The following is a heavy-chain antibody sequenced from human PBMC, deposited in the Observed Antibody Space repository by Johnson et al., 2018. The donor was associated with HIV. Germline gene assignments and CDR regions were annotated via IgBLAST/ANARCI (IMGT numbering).Heavy chain of an antibody. Sequence: VQLVESGGGLVKPGGSLRLSCAASGFTFSSYWMSWVRQAPGKGLEWVANIKQDGSEKYYVDSVKGRFTISRDNAKNSLYLQMNSLRAEDTAVYYCARVVVITYHDAFDIWGQGTMVTVSS. V-gene: IGHV3-7*05. CDR1: GFTFSSYW. CDR3: ARVVVITYHDAFDI. CDR2: IKQDGSEK. J-gene: IGHJ3*02. D-gene: IGHD3-22*01.